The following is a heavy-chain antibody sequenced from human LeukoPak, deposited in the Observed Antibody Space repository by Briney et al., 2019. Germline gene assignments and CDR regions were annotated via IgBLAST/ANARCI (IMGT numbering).Heavy chain of an antibody. V-gene: IGHV7-4-1*02. J-gene: IGHJ4*02. D-gene: IGHD2-21*02. CDR3: ARDFGVVVTAIPLYYFDY. Sequence: ASVKVSCKASGHTFTSYAMNWVRQAPGQGLEWMGWINTNTGNPTYAQGFTGRFVFSLDTSVSTAYLQISSLKAEDTAVYYCARDFGVVVTAIPLYYFDYWGQGTLVTVSS. CDR2: INTNTGNP. CDR1: GHTFTSYA.